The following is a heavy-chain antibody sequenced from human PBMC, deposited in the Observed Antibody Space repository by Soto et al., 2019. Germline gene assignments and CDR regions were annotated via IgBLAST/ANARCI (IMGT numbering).Heavy chain of an antibody. V-gene: IGHV1-18*01. CDR3: ASGYSSSWAPNFAY. CDR1: GYTFTSYG. J-gene: IGHJ4*02. D-gene: IGHD6-13*01. CDR2: ISAYNGNT. Sequence: ASAKVSCKASGYTFTSYGISWVRLAPGQGLEWMGWISAYNGNTNYAQKLQGRVTMTTDTSTSTAYMELRSLTSDDTAVYYCASGYSSSWAPNFAYRGQGTLVTVSS.